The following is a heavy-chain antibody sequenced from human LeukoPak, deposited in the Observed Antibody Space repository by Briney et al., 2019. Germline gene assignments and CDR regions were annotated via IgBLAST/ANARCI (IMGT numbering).Heavy chain of an antibody. CDR3: AKVVDYYDSSGYYPYYFDY. J-gene: IGHJ4*02. V-gene: IGHV1-69*13. Sequence: ASVKVSCKASGYTFTSYYMHWVRQAPGQGLEWMGGIIPIFGTANYAQKFQGRVTITADESTSTAYMELSSLRSEDTAVYYCAKVVDYYDSSGYYPYYFDYWGQGTLVTVSS. D-gene: IGHD3-22*01. CDR1: GYTFTSYY. CDR2: IIPIFGTA.